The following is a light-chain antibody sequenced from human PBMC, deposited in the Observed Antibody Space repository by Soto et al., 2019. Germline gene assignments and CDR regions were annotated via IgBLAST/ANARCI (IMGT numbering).Light chain of an antibody. Sequence: QSVLSQSPSASASLGASVKLTCTLSSGHSNYAIAWHQQLPEKGPRYLMKVNSDGSHIKGDGIPDRFSGSSSGAERYLTISSLQSEDEADYYCQTWGTGIQVFGGGTKLTVL. V-gene: IGLV4-69*01. CDR2: VNSDGSH. CDR1: SGHSNYA. J-gene: IGLJ3*02. CDR3: QTWGTGIQV.